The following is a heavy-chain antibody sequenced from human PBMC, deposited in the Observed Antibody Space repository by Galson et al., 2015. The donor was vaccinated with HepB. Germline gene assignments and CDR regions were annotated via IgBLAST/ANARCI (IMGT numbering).Heavy chain of an antibody. D-gene: IGHD5-12*01. CDR1: GFTFSTYA. CDR2: ISYDGSNK. J-gene: IGHJ6*02. Sequence: SLRLSCAASGFTFSTYAMHWVRQAPGKGLEWVAVISYDGSNKYYADSVKGRFTISRDKSKNTLYLQMNSLRAEDTAVYYCARSYTTLSGMDVWGQGTTVTVSS. CDR3: ARSYTTLSGMDV. V-gene: IGHV3-30*04.